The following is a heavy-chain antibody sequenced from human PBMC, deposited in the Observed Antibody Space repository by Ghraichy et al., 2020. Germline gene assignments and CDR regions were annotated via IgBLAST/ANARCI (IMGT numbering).Heavy chain of an antibody. J-gene: IGHJ6*02. CDR3: ARGTPAGITTYYYYYGMDV. D-gene: IGHD3-10*01. Sequence: SETLSLTCTVSGGSISSYYWSWIRQPPGKRLEWIGYIYYTGSTNYNPSLKSRVTISVDTSKNQFSLKLSSVTAADTAVYYCARGTPAGITTYYYYYGMDVWGQGTTVTVSS. CDR2: IYYTGST. CDR1: GGSISSYY. V-gene: IGHV4-59*01.